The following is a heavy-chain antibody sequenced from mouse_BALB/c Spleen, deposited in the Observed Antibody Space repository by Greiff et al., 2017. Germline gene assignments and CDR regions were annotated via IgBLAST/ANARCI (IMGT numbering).Heavy chain of an antibody. Sequence: EVKLQESGAELVRSGASVKLSCTASGFNIKDYYMHWVKQRPEQGLEWIGWIDPENGDTEYAPKFQGKATMTADTSSNTAYLQLSSLTSEDTAVYYCAQTARAYWGQGTLVTVSA. D-gene: IGHD3-2*01. CDR2: IDPENGDT. CDR1: GFNIKDYY. V-gene: IGHV14-4*02. CDR3: AQTARAY. J-gene: IGHJ3*01.